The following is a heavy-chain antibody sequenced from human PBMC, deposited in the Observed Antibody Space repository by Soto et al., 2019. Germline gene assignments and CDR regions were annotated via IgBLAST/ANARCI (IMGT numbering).Heavy chain of an antibody. CDR2: IYYSGST. Sequence: SETLSLTCTVSGGSISSGGYYWSWIRQHPGKGLEWIGYIYYSGSTYYNPSLKSRVTISVDTSKNQFSLKLSSVTAADTAVYYCARNLNNNFDYWGQGTWVTVAS. D-gene: IGHD1-1*01. CDR1: GGSISSGGYY. V-gene: IGHV4-31*03. J-gene: IGHJ4*02. CDR3: ARNLNNNFDY.